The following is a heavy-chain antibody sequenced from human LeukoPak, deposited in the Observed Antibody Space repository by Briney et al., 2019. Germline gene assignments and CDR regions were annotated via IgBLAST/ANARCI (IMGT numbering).Heavy chain of an antibody. CDR2: ISWNSGSI. D-gene: IGHD6-13*01. CDR3: VKDMEQQLVSDNWFDP. V-gene: IGHV3-9*01. Sequence: GRSLRLSCAASGFIFDDYAMHWVRQTPGKGLEWVSGISWNSGSIGYADSVKGRFTISRDNAKNSLYLQMNSLRVEDTALYYCVKDMEQQLVSDNWFDPWGQGTLVTVSS. CDR1: GFIFDDYA. J-gene: IGHJ5*02.